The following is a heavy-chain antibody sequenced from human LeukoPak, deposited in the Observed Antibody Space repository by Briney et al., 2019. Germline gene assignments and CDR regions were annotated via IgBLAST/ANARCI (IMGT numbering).Heavy chain of an antibody. CDR3: ARARLNDYGGYCWFDP. J-gene: IGHJ5*02. V-gene: IGHV1-69*05. CDR2: IIPIFGTA. D-gene: IGHD4-17*01. CDR1: GGTFSSYA. Sequence: SVKVSCKASGGTFSSYAISWVRQAPGQGLEWMGGIIPIFGTANYAQKFQGRVTITTDESTSTAYMELSSLRSEDTAVYYCARARLNDYGGYCWFDPWGQGTLVTVSS.